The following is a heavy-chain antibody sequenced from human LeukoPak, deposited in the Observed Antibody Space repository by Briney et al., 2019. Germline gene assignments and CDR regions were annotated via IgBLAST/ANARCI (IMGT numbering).Heavy chain of an antibody. Sequence: SETLSLTCTVSGGSISSYYWSCIRQPAGKGLEWIGRIYSSGSINYNPSPNSRVTISVDKSKNQFSLKLGSVTAADTAVYYCARGAYYVDWFDPWGQGTLVTVSS. D-gene: IGHD3-16*01. CDR1: GGSISSYY. J-gene: IGHJ5*02. CDR2: IYSSGSI. V-gene: IGHV4-4*07. CDR3: ARGAYYVDWFDP.